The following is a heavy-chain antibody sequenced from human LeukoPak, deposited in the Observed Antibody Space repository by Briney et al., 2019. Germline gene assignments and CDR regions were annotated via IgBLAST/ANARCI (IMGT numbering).Heavy chain of an antibody. D-gene: IGHD2-2*01. CDR3: ARDEGYCSSTSCPTSPDY. V-gene: IGHV1-18*01. CDR1: GYTFTSYG. CDR2: IIAYNGNT. Sequence: AAAKVSCKASGYTFTSYGISGVRQAPRQGVEGMGWIIAYNGNTNYAQKLQGRVTMTTDTSTSTAYMELRSLRSDDTAVYYCARDEGYCSSTSCPTSPDYWGQGTLVTVSS. J-gene: IGHJ4*02.